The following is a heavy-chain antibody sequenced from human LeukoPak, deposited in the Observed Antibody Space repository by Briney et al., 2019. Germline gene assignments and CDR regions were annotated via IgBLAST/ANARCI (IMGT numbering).Heavy chain of an antibody. Sequence: PSETLSLTCGVYGGSFSDYFWTWIRQPPGKGLEWIGEIERGGSTVYSPTLKSRVTISLDTSKTQFSLRLTSVTAADTAVYFCARGGLAGSSWSWFDPWGQGTLVTVSS. V-gene: IGHV4-34*01. CDR2: IERGGST. CDR1: GGSFSDYF. J-gene: IGHJ5*02. CDR3: ARGGLAGSSWSWFDP. D-gene: IGHD6-13*01.